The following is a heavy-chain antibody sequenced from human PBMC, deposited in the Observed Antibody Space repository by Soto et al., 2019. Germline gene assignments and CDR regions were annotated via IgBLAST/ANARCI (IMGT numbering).Heavy chain of an antibody. CDR3: ARHFYDSSGYYPHVFDY. CDR2: IYYSGST. V-gene: IGHV4-39*01. D-gene: IGHD3-22*01. J-gene: IGHJ4*02. CDR1: GGSISSSSYY. Sequence: TLSLTCTVSGGSISSSSYYWGWIRQPPGKGLEWIGSIYYSGSTYYNPSLKSRVTISVDTSKNQFSLKLSSVTAADTAVYYCARHFYDSSGYYPHVFDYWGQGTLVTVSS.